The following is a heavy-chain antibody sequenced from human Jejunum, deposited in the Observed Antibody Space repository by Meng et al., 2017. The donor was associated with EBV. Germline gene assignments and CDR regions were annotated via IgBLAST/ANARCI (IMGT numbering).Heavy chain of an antibody. CDR2: IFHAGNT. D-gene: IGHD3-16*01. CDR3: ARGSHYTWDV. CDR1: GDSIISTDTW. J-gene: IGHJ4*02. V-gene: IGHV4-4*02. Sequence: VECEGLAPGMVKPSGALSITCGVSGDSIISTDTWWSWVRQPPGKGLEWIGEIFHAGNTNYNPSLKSQVTMSVDTSKNQFSLNLSSVTAADSAGYYCARGSHYTWDVWGQGTLVTVSS.